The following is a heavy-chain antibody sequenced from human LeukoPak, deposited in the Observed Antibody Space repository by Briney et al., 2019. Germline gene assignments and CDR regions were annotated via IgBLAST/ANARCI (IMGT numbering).Heavy chain of an antibody. CDR1: GFTFNNYA. J-gene: IGHJ6*03. CDR2: ISGSGGST. Sequence: GESLRLSCAASGFTFNNYAMTWVRQAPGKGLEWVSAISGSGGSTYYADSVKGRFTISRDNSRDTLYLQMNSLRAEDTAVYYCAKAGGYSYGHYYYMDVRGKGTTVTVSS. V-gene: IGHV3-23*01. CDR3: AKAGGYSYGHYYYMDV. D-gene: IGHD5-18*01.